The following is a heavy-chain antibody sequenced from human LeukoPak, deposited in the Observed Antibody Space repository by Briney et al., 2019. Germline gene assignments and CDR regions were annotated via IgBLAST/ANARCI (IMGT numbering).Heavy chain of an antibody. J-gene: IGHJ5*02. V-gene: IGHV4-30-4*01. CDR2: IYYSGST. CDR1: GGSISSGDYY. D-gene: IGHD2-21*02. CDR3: ASLLRLAYCGGDCYSYWFDP. Sequence: SETLSLTCTVSGGSISSGDYYWRWIRQPPGKGLEWIGYIYYSGSTYYNPSLKSRVTISVDTSKNQFSLKLSSVTAADTAVYYCASLLRLAYCGGDCYSYWFDPWGQGTLVTVSS.